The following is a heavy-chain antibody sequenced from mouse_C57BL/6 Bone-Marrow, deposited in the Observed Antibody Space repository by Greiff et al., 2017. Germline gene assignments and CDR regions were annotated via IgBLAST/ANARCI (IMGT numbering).Heavy chain of an antibody. J-gene: IGHJ3*01. CDR1: GFSLSTSGMG. CDR3: ARTDYGSSYWFAY. V-gene: IGHV8-12*01. CDR2: IYWDDDK. D-gene: IGHD1-1*01. Sequence: QVTLKVSGPGLLQSSQTLSLTCSFSGFSLSTSGMGVSWIRQPSGKGLEWLAHIYWDDDKRYNPSLKSRLTISKDTSRNQVFLKSTSVDTADTATYYCARTDYGSSYWFAYWGQGTLVTVSA.